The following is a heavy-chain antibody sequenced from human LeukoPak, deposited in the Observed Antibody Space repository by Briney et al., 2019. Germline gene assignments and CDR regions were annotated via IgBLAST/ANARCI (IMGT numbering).Heavy chain of an antibody. CDR1: GGSISSGSYY. J-gene: IGHJ4*02. D-gene: IGHD1-26*01. V-gene: IGHV4-61*02. CDR3: ARIGSGSYLTLDY. CDR2: IYTSGST. Sequence: SQTLSLTCTVSGGSISSGSYYWSWIRQPAGKGLEWIGRIYTSGSTNYNPSLKSRVTISVDTSKNQFSLKLSSMTAADTAVYYCARIGSGSYLTLDYWGQGTLVTVSS.